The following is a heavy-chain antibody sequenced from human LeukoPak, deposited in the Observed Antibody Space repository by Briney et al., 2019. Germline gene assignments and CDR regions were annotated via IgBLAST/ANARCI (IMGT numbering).Heavy chain of an antibody. CDR3: ARGRRKLTTIPEY. D-gene: IGHD3-22*01. J-gene: IGHJ4*02. V-gene: IGHV1-2*02. CDR2: INPNSGGT. Sequence: GASVKVSCKASGYTFTDYFLHWVRQAPGQGLEWMGWINPNSGGTNYAQKFQGRVTMTRDTSISTAYMELSRLRSDDTAVYYCARGRRKLTTIPEYWGQGTLVTVSS. CDR1: GYTFTDYF.